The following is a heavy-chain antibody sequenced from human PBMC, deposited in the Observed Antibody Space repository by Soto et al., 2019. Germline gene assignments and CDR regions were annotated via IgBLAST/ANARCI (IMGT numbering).Heavy chain of an antibody. J-gene: IGHJ4*02. V-gene: IGHV4-31*03. CDR3: ARAFGYYYDSSGYYPISYYFDY. Sequence: SETLSLTCTVSGGSISSGGYYWSWIRQHPGKGLEWIGYIYYSGSTYYNPSLKSRVTISVDTSKNQFSLKLSSVTAADTAVYYCARAFGYYYDSSGYYPISYYFDYWGQGTLVTVSS. CDR2: IYYSGST. D-gene: IGHD3-22*01. CDR1: GGSISSGGYY.